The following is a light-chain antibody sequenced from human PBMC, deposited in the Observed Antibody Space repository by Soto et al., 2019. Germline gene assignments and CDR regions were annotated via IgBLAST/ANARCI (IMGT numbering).Light chain of an antibody. CDR1: QSISSW. V-gene: IGKV1-5*03. CDR2: KAS. Sequence: DIQMTQSPSTLSASVGDRVTITCLASQSISSWLAWYQQKPGKAPKLLIYKASSLETGVPSRFSGSGSGTECTLTISSLQPDDFATYYCQQYNSYPWTFGQGTKVDIK. J-gene: IGKJ1*01. CDR3: QQYNSYPWT.